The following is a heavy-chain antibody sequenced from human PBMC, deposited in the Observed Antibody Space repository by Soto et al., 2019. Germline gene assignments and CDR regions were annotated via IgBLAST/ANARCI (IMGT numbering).Heavy chain of an antibody. CDR3: AASYGSGYRAFDY. J-gene: IGHJ4*02. D-gene: IGHD3-10*01. Sequence: QVQLVQSGAEVKKPGSSVKVSCKASGDTFSFYTINWVRQAPGLGLEWMGRVNPIVSMSNYAQKFQGRVTVTPDXXTNTAYMQLSSLRSEDTAIYYCAASYGSGYRAFDYWGQGALVTVSS. V-gene: IGHV1-69*02. CDR2: VNPIVSMS. CDR1: GDTFSFYT.